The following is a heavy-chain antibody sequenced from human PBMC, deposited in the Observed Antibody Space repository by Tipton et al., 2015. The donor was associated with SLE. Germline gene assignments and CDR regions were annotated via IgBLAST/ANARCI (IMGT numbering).Heavy chain of an antibody. V-gene: IGHV4-39*07. CDR3: ASLWYYGSGSYLFDY. D-gene: IGHD3-10*01. CDR2: INHSGST. CDR1: GGSVSSGSYY. Sequence: TLSLTCTVSGGSVSSGSYYWSWIRQPPGKGLEWIGEINHSGSTNYNPSLKSRVTISVDTSKNQFSLKLSPVTAADTAVYYCASLWYYGSGSYLFDYWGQGTLVTVSS. J-gene: IGHJ4*02.